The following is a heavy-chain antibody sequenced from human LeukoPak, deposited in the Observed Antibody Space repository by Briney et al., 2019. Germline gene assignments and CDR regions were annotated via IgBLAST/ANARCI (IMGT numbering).Heavy chain of an antibody. CDR1: GFSFSRYW. J-gene: IGHJ3*02. Sequence: PGGSLRLSCAASGFSFSRYWMHWVRQAPGKGLVWVSRMNSDGSSTNSADSVKGRFTISRDNAKNILYLQMNSLRAEDTAVYHCATGHYYDSSGYYPLPDAFDIWGQGTMVTVSS. V-gene: IGHV3-74*01. CDR3: ATGHYYDSSGYYPLPDAFDI. CDR2: MNSDGSST. D-gene: IGHD3-22*01.